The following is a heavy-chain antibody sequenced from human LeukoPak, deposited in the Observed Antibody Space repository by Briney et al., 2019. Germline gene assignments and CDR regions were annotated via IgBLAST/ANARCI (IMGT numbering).Heavy chain of an antibody. CDR3: ARGGTSGYSSTRHFWGGNYYFEY. J-gene: IGHJ4*02. D-gene: IGHD2-2*01. V-gene: IGHV3-7*01. CDR1: GFTFDDYW. Sequence: GGSLRLSCGASGFTFDDYWMSWVRQAPGQGLEWVANINQDGSEKYYLDSAKGRFTISRDNARNTLYLQVNSLRAEDTAVYYCARGGTSGYSSTRHFWGGNYYFEYWGQGSLVTVSS. CDR2: INQDGSEK.